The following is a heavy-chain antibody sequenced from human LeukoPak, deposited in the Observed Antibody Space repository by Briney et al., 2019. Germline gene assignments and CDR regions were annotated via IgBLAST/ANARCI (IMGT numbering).Heavy chain of an antibody. V-gene: IGHV4-34*01. CDR1: GGSFSGYY. Sequence: SETLSLTCAVYGGSFSGYYWSWLRQPPGKGLEWIGEINHSGSTNYNPSLKSRVTISVDTSKNQFSLKLSSVTAADTAVYYCARGGYCSSTSCSRPMNYFDYWGQGTLVTVSS. CDR3: ARGGYCSSTSCSRPMNYFDY. CDR2: INHSGST. J-gene: IGHJ4*02. D-gene: IGHD2-2*01.